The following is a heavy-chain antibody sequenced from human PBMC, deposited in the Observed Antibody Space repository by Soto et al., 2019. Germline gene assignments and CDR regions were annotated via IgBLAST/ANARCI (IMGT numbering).Heavy chain of an antibody. CDR1: GGTFSSYA. Sequence: GASVKVSCKASGGTFSSYAISWVRQAPGQGLEWMGGIIPIFGTANYAQKFQGRVTITADESTSTAYMELSSLRSEDTAAYYCARGLQQLVQGGNDYWGQGTLVTVSS. CDR3: ARGLQQLVQGGNDY. V-gene: IGHV1-69*13. J-gene: IGHJ4*02. CDR2: IIPIFGTA. D-gene: IGHD6-13*01.